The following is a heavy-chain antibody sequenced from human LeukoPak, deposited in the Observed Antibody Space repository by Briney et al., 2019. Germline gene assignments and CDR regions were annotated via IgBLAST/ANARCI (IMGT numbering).Heavy chain of an antibody. CDR3: AKVDSIHRPRTTVTTDAFDI. CDR1: GSPFSDSW. Sequence: GGSLRLSCVASGSPFSDSWTHWVRQTPGKGLLWVSLITTDGSNRTYADSVKGRFTISRDNSKNTLYLQMNSLRAEDTAVYYCAKVDSIHRPRTTVTTDAFDIWGQGTMVTVSS. V-gene: IGHV3-74*03. D-gene: IGHD4-17*01. CDR2: ITTDGSNR. J-gene: IGHJ3*02.